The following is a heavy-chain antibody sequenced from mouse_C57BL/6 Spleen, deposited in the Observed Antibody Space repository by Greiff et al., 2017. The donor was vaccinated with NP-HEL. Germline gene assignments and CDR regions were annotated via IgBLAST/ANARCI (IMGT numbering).Heavy chain of an antibody. CDR3: ARGYDGNYDYFDV. J-gene: IGHJ1*03. Sequence: EVQLQQSGPELVKPGASVKISCKASGYTFTDYYMNWVKQSHGKSLEWIGDINPNNGGTSYNQKFKGKATLTVDKSSSTAYMELRSLTSEDSAVYYCARGYDGNYDYFDVWGTGTTVTVSS. CDR1: GYTFTDYY. CDR2: INPNNGGT. V-gene: IGHV1-26*01. D-gene: IGHD2-3*01.